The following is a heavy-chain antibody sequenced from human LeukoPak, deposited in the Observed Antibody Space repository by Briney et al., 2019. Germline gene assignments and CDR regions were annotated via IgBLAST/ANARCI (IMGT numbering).Heavy chain of an antibody. CDR3: ARVITGTTLWFDP. Sequence: SETLSLTCTVSGGSISSHYWSWIRQPPEKGLEWIGYIYYSGSTNYNPSLKSRVTISVDTSKNQFSLKLSSVTAADTAVYYCARVITGTTLWFDPWGQGTLVTVSS. J-gene: IGHJ5*02. D-gene: IGHD1-7*01. CDR1: GGSISSHY. CDR2: IYYSGST. V-gene: IGHV4-59*11.